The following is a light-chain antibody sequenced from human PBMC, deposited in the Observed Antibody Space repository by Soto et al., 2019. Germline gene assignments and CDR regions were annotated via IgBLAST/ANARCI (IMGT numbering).Light chain of an antibody. J-gene: IGKJ1*01. CDR1: QSISSW. CDR2: KAS. CDR3: QKYNSYSRT. V-gene: IGKV1-5*03. Sequence: DIQMTPSPSTLSASVGDRVTITCRASQSISSWLAWYQQKPGKAPKLLIYKASSLESGVPSRFSGSGSGTEFTLTISSLQPDDFATYYCQKYNSYSRTCGQGTKVDIK.